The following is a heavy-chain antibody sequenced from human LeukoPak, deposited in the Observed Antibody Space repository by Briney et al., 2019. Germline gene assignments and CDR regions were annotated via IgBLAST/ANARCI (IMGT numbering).Heavy chain of an antibody. V-gene: IGHV1-2*02. D-gene: IGHD2-15*01. Sequence: ASVKVSCKASGYTFTGYYMHWVRQAPGQGLEWMGWINPNSGGTNYAQKFQGRVSMTRDTSISTAYMELSRLRSDDTAVYYCARDLYCSGGSRPAAVWGQGTLVTVSS. J-gene: IGHJ4*02. CDR1: GYTFTGYY. CDR2: INPNSGGT. CDR3: ARDLYCSGGSRPAAV.